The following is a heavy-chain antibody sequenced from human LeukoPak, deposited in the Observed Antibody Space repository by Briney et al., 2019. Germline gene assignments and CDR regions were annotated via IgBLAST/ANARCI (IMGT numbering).Heavy chain of an antibody. Sequence: PSETLSLTCAVYGGSFSDYYWTWIRQPPGKGLEWIGEVDHTGSTNYDPSLRSRVTISVDTSKNQFSLKLSSVTAADTAVYYCAYAEVAAWNNWGQGTLVTVSS. V-gene: IGHV4-34*01. CDR3: AYAEVAAWNN. J-gene: IGHJ4*02. CDR2: VDHTGST. D-gene: IGHD6-6*01. CDR1: GGSFSDYY.